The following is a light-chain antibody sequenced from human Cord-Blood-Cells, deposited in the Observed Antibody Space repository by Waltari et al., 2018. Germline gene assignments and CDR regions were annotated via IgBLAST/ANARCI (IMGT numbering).Light chain of an antibody. V-gene: IGKV3-20*01. CDR3: QQYGSSLPYS. Sequence: EIVLTQSPGTLSLSPGERATLSCRASLRVSSSYLAWYQQKPGQAPRLLIYGASSRATGIPDRFSGSGSGTDFTLTISRLEPEDFAVYYCQQYGSSLPYSFGQGTKLEIK. J-gene: IGKJ2*03. CDR2: GAS. CDR1: LRVSSSY.